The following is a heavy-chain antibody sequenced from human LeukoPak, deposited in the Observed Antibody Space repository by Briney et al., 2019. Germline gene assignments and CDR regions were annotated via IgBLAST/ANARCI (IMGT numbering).Heavy chain of an antibody. CDR3: ARGPSITMIRGGQWYYYMDV. V-gene: IGHV1-69*13. J-gene: IGHJ6*03. Sequence: GASVKVSCKASGGTFSSYAISWVRRAPGQGLEWMGGIIPIFGTANYAQKFQGRVTITADESTSTAYMELSSLRSEDTAVYYCARGPSITMIRGGQWYYYMDVWGKGTTVTISS. CDR2: IIPIFGTA. D-gene: IGHD3-10*01. CDR1: GGTFSSYA.